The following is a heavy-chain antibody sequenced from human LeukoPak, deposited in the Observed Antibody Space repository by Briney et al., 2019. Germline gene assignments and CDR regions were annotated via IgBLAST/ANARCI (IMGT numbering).Heavy chain of an antibody. CDR3: ARSAFLVTAPGLYYFDY. CDR1: GGSISTYF. Sequence: SETLSLTCTVSGGSISTYFWSWIRQPAGKGLEWIGHIYNSGSTNYNPSLKGRVTMSVATSKNQFSLHLSSVTAADTAVYYCARSAFLVTAPGLYYFDYWGQGTLVAVSS. CDR2: IYNSGST. J-gene: IGHJ4*02. D-gene: IGHD6-13*01. V-gene: IGHV4-4*07.